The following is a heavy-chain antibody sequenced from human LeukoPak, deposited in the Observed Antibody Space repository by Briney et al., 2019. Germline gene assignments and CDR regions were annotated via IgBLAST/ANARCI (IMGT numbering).Heavy chain of an antibody. Sequence: SQTLSLTCTVSGGPISSGDYYWSWIRQPPGKGLEWIEYIYYSGSTYYNPSLKSRVTISVDTSKNQFSLKLSSVTAADTAVYYCARDGRADAFDIWGQGTMVTVSS. CDR3: ARDGRADAFDI. CDR1: GGPISSGDYY. D-gene: IGHD5-24*01. J-gene: IGHJ3*02. CDR2: IYYSGST. V-gene: IGHV4-30-4*08.